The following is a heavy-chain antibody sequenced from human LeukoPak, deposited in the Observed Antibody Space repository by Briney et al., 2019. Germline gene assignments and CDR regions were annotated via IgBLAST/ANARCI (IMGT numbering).Heavy chain of an antibody. CDR2: ISSSNSYI. D-gene: IGHD4-17*01. Sequence: GGSLRLSCAASGFTFSIYNMNWVRQAPGKGLGWVSFISSSNSYIYYADSVKGRFTISRDNAKNSLYLQMNSLRAEDTAVYYCARDSNYGDPMDYWGQGTLVTVSS. V-gene: IGHV3-21*01. CDR3: ARDSNYGDPMDY. CDR1: GFTFSIYN. J-gene: IGHJ4*02.